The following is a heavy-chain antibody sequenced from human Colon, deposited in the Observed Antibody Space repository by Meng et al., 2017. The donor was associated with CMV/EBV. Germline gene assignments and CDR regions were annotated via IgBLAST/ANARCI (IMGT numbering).Heavy chain of an antibody. CDR2: ISSSGSTI. CDR1: GFTFSDYY. V-gene: IGHV3-11*01. J-gene: IGHJ4*02. CDR3: AKGRRSTAPYYFDS. Sequence: GESLKISCAASGFTFSDYYMSWIRQAPGKGLEWVSYISSSGSTIYYADSVKGRFTISRDNAKNSLYLQMNSLRAEDTAVYYCAKGRRSTAPYYFDSWGQGTLVTVSS. D-gene: IGHD1-1*01.